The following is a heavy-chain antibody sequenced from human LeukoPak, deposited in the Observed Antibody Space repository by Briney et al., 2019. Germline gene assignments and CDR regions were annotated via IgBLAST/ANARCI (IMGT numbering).Heavy chain of an antibody. D-gene: IGHD3-3*01. V-gene: IGHV3-48*04. CDR3: ARDFWSGYYTED. Sequence: GGSLRLSCEFSGIILSTYAMNWVRQAPGKGLEWISYISGSSSGSTSITQYADSVKGRFTISRDNAKNSLHLQMDSLSAEDTAVYYCARDFWSGYYTEDWGQGALVIVSS. CDR1: GIILSTYA. J-gene: IGHJ4*02. CDR2: ISGSSSGSTSIT.